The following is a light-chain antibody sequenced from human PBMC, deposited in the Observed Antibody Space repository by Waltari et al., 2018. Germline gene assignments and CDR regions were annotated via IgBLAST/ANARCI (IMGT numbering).Light chain of an antibody. J-gene: IGKJ3*01. CDR2: SAS. Sequence: DIQMTQSPSSLSASVGDRVTITCRASQSISDYLNWYQHKPGKAPRLLIYSASTLQSGVPSRFSGSGSGTDVTLIISSLQPEDFATYYCEQSNSFPFTFGPGTKVDVK. CDR3: EQSNSFPFT. V-gene: IGKV1-39*01. CDR1: QSISDY.